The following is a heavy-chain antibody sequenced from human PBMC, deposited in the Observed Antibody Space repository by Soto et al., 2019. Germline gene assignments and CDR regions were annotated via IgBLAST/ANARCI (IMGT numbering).Heavy chain of an antibody. Sequence: SETLSLTCTVSGGSISSSSYYWGWIRQPPGKGLEWIGSTYYSGSTYYNPSLKSRVTISVDTSKNQFSLKLSSVTAADTAVYYCASYSSGWYAYWGQGTLVTVSS. D-gene: IGHD6-19*01. CDR3: ASYSSGWYAY. CDR2: TYYSGST. V-gene: IGHV4-39*01. CDR1: GGSISSSSYY. J-gene: IGHJ4*02.